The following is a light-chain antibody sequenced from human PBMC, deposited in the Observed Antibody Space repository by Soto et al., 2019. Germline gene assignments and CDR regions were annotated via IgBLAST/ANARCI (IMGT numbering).Light chain of an antibody. CDR3: QQYGSSPQT. J-gene: IGKJ2*01. Sequence: EIVLTQSPGTLSLSPGERATLSCRASQSVSSSYLAWYQQKPGQAPRLLIYGASSRATSIPDRFSGSGSGTEFTLTISTLEHEDFAVYYCQQYGSSPQTFGQGTKLEIK. V-gene: IGKV3-20*01. CDR2: GAS. CDR1: QSVSSSY.